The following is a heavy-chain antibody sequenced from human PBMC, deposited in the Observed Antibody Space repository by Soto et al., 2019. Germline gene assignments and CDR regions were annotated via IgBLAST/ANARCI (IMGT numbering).Heavy chain of an antibody. CDR2: ISGSGGST. D-gene: IGHD3-10*01. CDR1: GFTLSSYA. CDR3: AKDLHGSEYVY. J-gene: IGHJ4*02. Sequence: GGSLRLACAASGFTLSSYAMSGVRQAPGKGLEWVSAISGSGGSTYYADSVKGRFTISRDNSKNTLYLQMNSLRAEDTAVYYCAKDLHGSEYVYWGQGTLVTVPS. V-gene: IGHV3-23*01.